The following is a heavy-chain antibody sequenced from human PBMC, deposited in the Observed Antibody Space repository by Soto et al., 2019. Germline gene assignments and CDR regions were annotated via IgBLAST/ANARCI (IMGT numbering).Heavy chain of an antibody. CDR2: ISYDGTNK. CDR1: GFTFRSFG. CDR3: AKDLEVGRFLEPDYYYHGMDV. Sequence: QVQLVESGGGVVQPGRSLRLSCAASGFTFRSFGIHWVRQAPGKGLEWVAVISYDGTNKYYADSVKGRFTISRDNSKNTLYLQMNSLRAEDSAVYYCAKDLEVGRFLEPDYYYHGMDVWGQGTTVTVSS. V-gene: IGHV3-30*18. J-gene: IGHJ6*02. D-gene: IGHD3-3*01.